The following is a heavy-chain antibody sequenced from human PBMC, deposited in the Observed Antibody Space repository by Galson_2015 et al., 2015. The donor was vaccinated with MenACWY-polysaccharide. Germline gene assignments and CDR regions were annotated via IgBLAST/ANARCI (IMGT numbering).Heavy chain of an antibody. D-gene: IGHD4-17*01. CDR3: ARDSGGDYVSYGMDV. CDR1: GYTFTSYA. CDR2: SNAGNGNT. V-gene: IGHV1-3*02. J-gene: IGHJ6*02. Sequence: SVKVSCKASGYTFTSYAMHWVRQAPGQRLEWMGWSNAGNGNTKYSQEFQGRVTITRDTSASTAYMELSSLRSEDMAVYYCARDSGGDYVSYGMDVWGQGTTVTDSS.